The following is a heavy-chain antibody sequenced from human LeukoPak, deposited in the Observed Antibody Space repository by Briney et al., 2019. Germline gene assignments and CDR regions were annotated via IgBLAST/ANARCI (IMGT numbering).Heavy chain of an antibody. CDR3: ARTGYSSGWYRGGFDP. Sequence: GASVKVSCKASGYTFTSYDINWVRQATGQGLEEMGWMNPNSGNTGYAQKFQGRVTMTRTTSISTAYMELSSLRSEHTAGYYCARTGYSSGWYRGGFDPWGQGTLVTVSP. J-gene: IGHJ5*01. CDR2: MNPNSGNT. CDR1: GYTFTSYD. V-gene: IGHV1-8*01. D-gene: IGHD6-19*01.